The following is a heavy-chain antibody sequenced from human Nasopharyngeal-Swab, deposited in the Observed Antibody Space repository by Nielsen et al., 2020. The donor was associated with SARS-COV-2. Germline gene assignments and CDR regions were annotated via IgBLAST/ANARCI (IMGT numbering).Heavy chain of an antibody. J-gene: IGHJ3*02. Sequence: GGSLRLSCAASGFTFSSYAMHWVRHAPGKGLEWVAVISYDGSNKYYADSVKGRFTISRDNSKNTLYLQMNSLRAEDTAVYYCARNYYDSSDAFDIWGQGTMVTVSS. CDR2: ISYDGSNK. CDR3: ARNYYDSSDAFDI. CDR1: GFTFSSYA. D-gene: IGHD3-22*01. V-gene: IGHV3-30-3*01.